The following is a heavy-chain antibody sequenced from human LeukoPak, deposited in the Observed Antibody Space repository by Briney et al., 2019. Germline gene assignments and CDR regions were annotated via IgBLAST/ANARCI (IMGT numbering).Heavy chain of an antibody. D-gene: IGHD3-22*01. J-gene: IGHJ4*02. Sequence: GGSLRLSCAASGFTLSTYEMNWVRQAPGKGLEWVSYISSSGSTIYYADSVKGRFTISRDNAENSLYLQMNSLRAEDTAIYYCVVITWDYWGQGTLVTVSS. CDR2: ISSSGSTI. V-gene: IGHV3-48*03. CDR3: VVITWDY. CDR1: GFTLSTYE.